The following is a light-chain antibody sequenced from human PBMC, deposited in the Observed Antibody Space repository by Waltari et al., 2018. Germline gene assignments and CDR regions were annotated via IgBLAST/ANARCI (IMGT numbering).Light chain of an antibody. V-gene: IGKV3-20*01. CDR1: QTITGSW. Sequence: EIVLTQSPGTLSVSPGERVTVSCRASQTITGSWLTWHHQKPGQAPRLLIYGASNRAPGIPDRLSGSGSGTDFTLTISRLEPEDSAVYYCQQYDGSVVTFGGGTKVEIK. CDR2: GAS. J-gene: IGKJ4*01. CDR3: QQYDGSVVT.